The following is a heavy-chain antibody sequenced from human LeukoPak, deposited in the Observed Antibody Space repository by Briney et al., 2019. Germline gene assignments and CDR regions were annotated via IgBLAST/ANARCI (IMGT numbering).Heavy chain of an antibody. Sequence: SQTLSLTCAISGDSVSSNSAAWNWIRQSPSRGLEWLGRTYYRSKWYNDYAVSVKSRITINPDTSKNQFSLQLNSVTPEDTAVYYCAREVGATTPTDFYYYYYYMDVWGKGATVTVSS. D-gene: IGHD1-26*01. CDR3: AREVGATTPTDFYYYYYYMDV. J-gene: IGHJ6*03. CDR2: TYYRSKWYN. V-gene: IGHV6-1*01. CDR1: GDSVSSNSAA.